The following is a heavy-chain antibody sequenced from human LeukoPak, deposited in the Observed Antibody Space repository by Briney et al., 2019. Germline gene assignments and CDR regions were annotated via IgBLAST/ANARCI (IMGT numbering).Heavy chain of an antibody. CDR1: GFTFSSYA. J-gene: IGHJ4*02. CDR3: AKRGATGTIPPYYFDY. CDR2: ISGSGGST. Sequence: GGSLRLSCAASGFTFSSYAMSWVRQAPGKGLEWVSAISGSGGSTYYADSVKGRFIISRDNSKNTLYLQMNSLRAEDTAVYYCAKRGATGTIPPYYFDYWGQGTLVTVSS. D-gene: IGHD1-7*01. V-gene: IGHV3-23*01.